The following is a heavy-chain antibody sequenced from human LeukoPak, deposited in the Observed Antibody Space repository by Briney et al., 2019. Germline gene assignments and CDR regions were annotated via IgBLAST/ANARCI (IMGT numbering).Heavy chain of an antibody. CDR3: ASWGLDFWTPGPPDFDY. D-gene: IGHD3-3*01. CDR1: GYTFTGYY. CDR2: INPNSGGT. V-gene: IGHV1-2*02. Sequence: GASVKVSCKASGYTFTGYYMHWVRQAPGQGLEWMGWINPNSGGTKYAQKFQGRVTMTRDTSISTAYMELSRLRYDDTAVYYCASWGLDFWTPGPPDFDYWGQGTLVTVSS. J-gene: IGHJ4*02.